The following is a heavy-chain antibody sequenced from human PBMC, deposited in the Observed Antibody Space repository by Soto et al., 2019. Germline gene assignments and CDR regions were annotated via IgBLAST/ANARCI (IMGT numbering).Heavy chain of an antibody. J-gene: IGHJ5*02. CDR2: MNPNSGNT. Sequence: QVQLVQSGAEVKKPGASVKVSCKASGYTFASYDINWVRQATGQGLEWMGWMNPNSGNTGYAQKFQGRVTMTRNTSISTAYMELSSLRSEDTAGYYCARERGSGSYYTPWFDPWGQGTLVTVSS. CDR1: GYTFASYD. CDR3: ARERGSGSYYTPWFDP. D-gene: IGHD3-10*01. V-gene: IGHV1-8*01.